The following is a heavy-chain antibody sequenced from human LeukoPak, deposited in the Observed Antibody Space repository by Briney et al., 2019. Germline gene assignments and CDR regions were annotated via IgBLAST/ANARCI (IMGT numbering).Heavy chain of an antibody. D-gene: IGHD1-1*01. Sequence: GGSLRLPCAASGFTFSNAWMSWVRQAPGKGLEWVSSISASGSYIYYADSLKGRFTISRDNTKNSLFLQMNSLRAEDTAVYYCARDSPGTTASDYWGQGTLVTVSS. CDR1: GFTFSNAW. V-gene: IGHV3-21*01. CDR3: ARDSPGTTASDY. CDR2: ISASGSYI. J-gene: IGHJ4*02.